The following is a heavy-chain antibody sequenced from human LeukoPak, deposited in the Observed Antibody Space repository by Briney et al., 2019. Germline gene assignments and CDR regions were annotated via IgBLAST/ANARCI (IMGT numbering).Heavy chain of an antibody. J-gene: IGHJ4*02. CDR3: ARETTGAGTARPFDY. D-gene: IGHD6-13*01. CDR1: GGSISNFY. CDR2: IYTSGST. Sequence: PSETPSLTCTVSGGSISNFYWSWIRQPAGQALEWIGRIYTSGSTNYNPSLKSRVTMSVDTSKNQFSLKLSSVTAADTAVYYCARETTGAGTARPFDYWGQGTLVTVSS. V-gene: IGHV4-4*07.